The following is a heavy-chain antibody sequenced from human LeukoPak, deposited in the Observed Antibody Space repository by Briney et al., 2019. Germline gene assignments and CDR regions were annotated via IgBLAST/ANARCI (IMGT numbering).Heavy chain of an antibody. CDR1: GGSISSGDYY. CDR2: IYYSGST. Sequence: SETLSLTCTVSGGSISSGDYYWSWIRQPPGKGLEWIGYIYYSGSTYYNPSLKSRVTISVDTSKNQFSLKLSSVTAADTAVYYCARQGSSWYRYYYGMDVWGQGTTVTVSS. V-gene: IGHV4-30-4*01. J-gene: IGHJ6*02. CDR3: ARQGSSWYRYYYGMDV. D-gene: IGHD6-13*01.